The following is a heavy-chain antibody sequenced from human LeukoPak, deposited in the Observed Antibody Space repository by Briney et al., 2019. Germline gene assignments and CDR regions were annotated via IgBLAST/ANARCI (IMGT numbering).Heavy chain of an antibody. V-gene: IGHV1-69*13. CDR3: ARDPDPESYSSGWFGVSGMDV. CDR2: IIPIFGTA. J-gene: IGHJ6*04. Sequence: ASVKVSCKASGGTFSSYAISWVRQAPGQGLEWMGGIIPIFGTANYAQKFQGRVTITADESTSTAYMELSSLRSEDTAMYYCARDPDPESYSSGWFGVSGMDVWGKGTTVTVSS. D-gene: IGHD6-19*01. CDR1: GGTFSSYA.